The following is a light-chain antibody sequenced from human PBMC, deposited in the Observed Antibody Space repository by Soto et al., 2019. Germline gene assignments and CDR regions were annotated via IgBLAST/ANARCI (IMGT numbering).Light chain of an antibody. CDR3: QQYDNLTWT. CDR1: QDISNY. Sequence: DIPMTQSPSSLSASVGDRVTITCQASQDISNYLNWYQQKPGKAPKLLIYDASNLETGVPSRFSGSGSRTDFTFTISSLQPEDIATYYCQQYDNLTWTFGQGTKVEIK. J-gene: IGKJ1*01. V-gene: IGKV1-33*01. CDR2: DAS.